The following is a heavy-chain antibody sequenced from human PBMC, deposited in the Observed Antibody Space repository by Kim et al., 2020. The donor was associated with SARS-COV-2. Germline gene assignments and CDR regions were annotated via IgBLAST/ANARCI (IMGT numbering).Heavy chain of an antibody. Sequence: GGSLRLSCAASGFTFSSYEMNWVRQAPGKGLEWVSYISSSGSTIYYADSVKGRFTISRDNAKNSLYLQMNSLRAEDTAVYYCARPPLGITGTTGAFDIWGQGTMVTVSS. D-gene: IGHD1-7*01. CDR3: ARPPLGITGTTGAFDI. V-gene: IGHV3-48*03. CDR2: ISSSGSTI. J-gene: IGHJ3*02. CDR1: GFTFSSYE.